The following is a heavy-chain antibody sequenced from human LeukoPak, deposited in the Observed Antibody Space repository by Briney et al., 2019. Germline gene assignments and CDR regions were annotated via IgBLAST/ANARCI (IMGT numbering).Heavy chain of an antibody. V-gene: IGHV3-66*01. CDR3: ARAKTGGYNSGWYGSFDY. D-gene: IGHD6-19*01. CDR2: IYSGGST. J-gene: IGHJ4*02. Sequence: GGSLRLSCAASGFTVSSNYMSWVRQAPGKGVEWVSVIYSGGSTYYADSVKGRFTISRDNSKNTLYLQMNSLRAEDTAVYYCARAKTGGYNSGWYGSFDYWGQGTLVTVSS. CDR1: GFTVSSNY.